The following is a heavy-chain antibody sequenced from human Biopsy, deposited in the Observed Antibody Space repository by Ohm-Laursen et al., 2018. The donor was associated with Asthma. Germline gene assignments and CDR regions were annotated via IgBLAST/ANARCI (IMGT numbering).Heavy chain of an antibody. CDR1: GFSLSSSGVN. CDR3: TRHNDY. D-gene: IGHD1-14*01. J-gene: IGHJ4*02. CDR2: IDWEEDK. V-gene: IGHV2-70*04. Sequence: PTQTLTLTRSFSGFSLSSSGVNVNWIRQPPGKALEWLARIDWEEDKFYSTSLRTRLTISKGSSEDQVVLTMTNMGPVDTATYYCTRHNDYWGPGILVTVSS.